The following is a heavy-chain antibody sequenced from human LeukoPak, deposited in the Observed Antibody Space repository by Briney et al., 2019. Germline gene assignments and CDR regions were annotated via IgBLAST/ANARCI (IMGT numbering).Heavy chain of an antibody. CDR1: GFTFSSYG. J-gene: IGHJ4*02. Sequence: RSLRLSCAASGFTFSSYGMHWVRQAPGKGLEWVAVISYDGGSFYYADSVKGRFTISRDNSKSTLYLQMNSLRAEDTAVYYCAKDRPLYSGSQHFDYWGQGTLVTVSS. CDR2: ISYDGGSF. D-gene: IGHD1-26*01. CDR3: AKDRPLYSGSQHFDY. V-gene: IGHV3-30*18.